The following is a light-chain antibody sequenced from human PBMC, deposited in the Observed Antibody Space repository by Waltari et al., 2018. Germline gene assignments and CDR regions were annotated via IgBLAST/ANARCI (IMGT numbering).Light chain of an antibody. CDR1: QSVSFNY. CDR3: QQYGTSPLT. V-gene: IGKV3-20*01. J-gene: IGKJ4*01. CDR2: AAS. Sequence: EFVLPKFPGPLSLSPGERATLSCRPSQSVSFNYLAWFQQKPGQPPRPLIFAASTRATGIPNGFSGSGSGTEFALAISILEPADFSVDYCQQYGTSPLTFGGGTKVEI.